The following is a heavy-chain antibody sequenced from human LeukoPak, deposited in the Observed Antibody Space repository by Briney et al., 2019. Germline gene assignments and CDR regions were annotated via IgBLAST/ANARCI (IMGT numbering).Heavy chain of an antibody. D-gene: IGHD3-22*01. Sequence: PGGSLRLSCAASGFTFSSYSMNWVRQAPGKGLEWVSYISSSSSTIYYADSVKGRFTISRDNAKNSLYLQMNSLRAEGTAVYYCARSYYYDSSGYYWGAFDIWGQGTMVTVSS. CDR3: ARSYYYDSSGYYWGAFDI. J-gene: IGHJ3*02. CDR2: ISSSSSTI. V-gene: IGHV3-48*01. CDR1: GFTFSSYS.